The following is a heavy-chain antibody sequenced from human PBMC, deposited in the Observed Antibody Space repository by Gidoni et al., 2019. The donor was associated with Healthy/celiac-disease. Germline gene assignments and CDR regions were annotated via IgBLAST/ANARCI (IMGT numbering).Heavy chain of an antibody. CDR1: GVTFSSYS. CDR2: ISSSSSYI. J-gene: IGHJ3*02. D-gene: IGHD3-22*01. V-gene: IGHV3-21*01. CDR3: ARDHYYDSSGYYYDDAFDI. Sequence: EVQLVESGGGLVKPGGSLRLSCAASGVTFSSYSMNWVRQAPGKGLEWVSSISSSSSYIYYADSVKGRFTISRDNAKNSLYLQMNSLRAEDTAVYYCARDHYYDSSGYYYDDAFDIWGQGTMVPVSS.